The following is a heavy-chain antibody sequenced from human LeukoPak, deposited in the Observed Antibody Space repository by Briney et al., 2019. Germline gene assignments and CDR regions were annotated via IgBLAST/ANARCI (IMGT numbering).Heavy chain of an antibody. Sequence: GGSLRLSCAASGFTFKSYWMSWVRQAPGKGLEWVANINQDGSEKYYVDSVKGRFTISRDNAKNSLYLQMSSLRVEDTAVYYCARDGPAAGLYLDHWGQGILVTVSS. CDR3: ARDGPAAGLYLDH. J-gene: IGHJ4*02. D-gene: IGHD6-25*01. V-gene: IGHV3-7*01. CDR2: INQDGSEK. CDR1: GFTFKSYW.